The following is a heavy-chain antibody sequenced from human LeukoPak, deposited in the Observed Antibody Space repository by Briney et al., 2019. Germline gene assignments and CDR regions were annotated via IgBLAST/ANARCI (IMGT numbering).Heavy chain of an antibody. CDR3: ARDREVGATVGAFDI. CDR2: INPNSGGT. D-gene: IGHD1-26*01. Sequence: ASVKVSCKASGYTFTGYYTHWVRQAPGQGLEWMGWINPNSGGTNYAQKFQGRVTISVDTSKNQFSLKLSSVTAADTAVYYCARDREVGATVGAFDIWGQGTMVTVSS. J-gene: IGHJ3*02. CDR1: GYTFTGYY. V-gene: IGHV1-2*02.